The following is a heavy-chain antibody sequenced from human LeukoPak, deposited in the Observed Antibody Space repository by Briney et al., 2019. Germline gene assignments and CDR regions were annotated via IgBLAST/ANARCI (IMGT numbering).Heavy chain of an antibody. CDR3: ARHPLDPYGDYVAKFDP. CDR2: MRRDGNEI. V-gene: IGHV3-7*03. Sequence: GGSLRLSCSASGFTFSTYWMSWVRQAPGKGLEWVANMRRDGNEIYYLDSVRGRFTISRDNAKNSLYLQMNSLRAEDTAVYYCARHPLDPYGDYVAKFDPWGQGTLVTVSS. CDR1: GFTFSTYW. J-gene: IGHJ5*02. D-gene: IGHD4-17*01.